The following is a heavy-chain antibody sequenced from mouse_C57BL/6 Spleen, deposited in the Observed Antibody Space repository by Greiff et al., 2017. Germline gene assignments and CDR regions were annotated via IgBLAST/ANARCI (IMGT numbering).Heavy chain of an antibody. CDR3: ASGMGGRYAMDY. V-gene: IGHV1-64*01. CDR1: GYTFTSYW. CDR2: IHPNSGST. D-gene: IGHD2-3*01. J-gene: IGHJ4*01. Sequence: QVQLQQPGAELVKPGASVKLSCKASGYTFTSYWMHWVKQRPGQGLEWIGMIHPNSGSTNYNEKFKSKATLTVDKSSSTAYMQLSSLTSEDSAVYYCASGMGGRYAMDYWGQGTSVTVAS.